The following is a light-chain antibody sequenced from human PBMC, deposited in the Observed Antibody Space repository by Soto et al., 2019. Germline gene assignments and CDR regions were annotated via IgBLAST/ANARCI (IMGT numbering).Light chain of an antibody. CDR3: QHRRNWRLT. CDR2: DAF. J-gene: IGKJ4*01. Sequence: EIVLTQSPATLSLSPGERATLSCRASQSGSRHLAWYQQKPGQAPRLLIYDAFIRATGIPARFSGSGSGTDFTLTISCLEPEDFAGYYCQHRRNWRLTFRGGSKVETK. CDR1: QSGSRH. V-gene: IGKV3-11*01.